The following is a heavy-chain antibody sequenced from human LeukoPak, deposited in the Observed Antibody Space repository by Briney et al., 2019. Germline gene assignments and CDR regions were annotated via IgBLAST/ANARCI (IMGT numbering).Heavy chain of an antibody. J-gene: IGHJ4*02. CDR3: ATTGAVWGSYRYFDY. Sequence: ASVKVSCKVSGYTLTELSMHWVRQAPGKGLEWMGGFDPEEGETIYAQKFQGRVTMTEATSTDTAYMELSSLRSEDTAVYYCATTGAVWGSYRYFDYWGQGTLVTVSS. CDR1: GYTLTELS. V-gene: IGHV1-24*01. CDR2: FDPEEGET. D-gene: IGHD3-16*02.